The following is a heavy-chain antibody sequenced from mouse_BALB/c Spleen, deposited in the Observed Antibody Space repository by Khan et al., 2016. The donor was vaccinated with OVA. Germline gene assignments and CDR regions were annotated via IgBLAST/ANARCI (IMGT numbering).Heavy chain of an antibody. Sequence: QVQLKHSGPGLVAPSQSLSITCTASGFSLTGYGVNWVRQPPGKGLEWLGMIWGDGSTDYNSALKSRLSISKDNSKSQVFLKMNSLHTDDTARYYWAREIYDDYAYYDAMDYWGQGTSVTVSS. CDR1: GFSLTGYG. J-gene: IGHJ4*01. D-gene: IGHD2-4*01. V-gene: IGHV2-6-7*01. CDR2: IWGDGST. CDR3: AREIYDDYAYYDAMDY.